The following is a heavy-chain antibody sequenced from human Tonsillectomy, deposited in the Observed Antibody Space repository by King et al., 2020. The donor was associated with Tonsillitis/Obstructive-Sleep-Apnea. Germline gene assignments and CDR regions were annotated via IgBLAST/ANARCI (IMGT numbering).Heavy chain of an antibody. CDR3: ARSSTTIVPWYFDY. Sequence: VQLQESGPGLVKPSETLSLTCTVSGGSVSSGSYYWSWVPQPPGKGLEWIWDIYYRGGTNYNPSPKSRVTISVNTSKNQFSLKLSPLTAAVTAVDYCARSSTTIVPWYFDYWGQGTLVTVSS. J-gene: IGHJ4*02. CDR1: GGSVSSGSYY. D-gene: IGHD1-26*01. CDR2: IYYRGGT. V-gene: IGHV4-61*01.